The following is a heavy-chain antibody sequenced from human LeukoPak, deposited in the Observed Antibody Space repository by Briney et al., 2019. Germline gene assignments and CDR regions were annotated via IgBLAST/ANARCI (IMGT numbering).Heavy chain of an antibody. J-gene: IGHJ4*02. CDR2: IYSGGST. CDR3: AGGVWFGDINY. CDR1: GFTPSSNY. V-gene: IGHV3-53*01. Sequence: GGSLRLSCAASGFTPSSNYMSWVRQAPGKGLGWVSVIYSGGSTYYADSVKGRFTISRDNSKNTLYLQMNSLRAEDTAVYYCAGGVWFGDINYWGQGALVTVSS. D-gene: IGHD3-10*01.